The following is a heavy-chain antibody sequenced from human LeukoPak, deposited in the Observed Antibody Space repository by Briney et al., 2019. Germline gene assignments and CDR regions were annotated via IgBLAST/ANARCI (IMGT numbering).Heavy chain of an antibody. CDR1: GYTFTGYY. CDR3: ARTGITMVRGAGGYGMDV. J-gene: IGHJ6*02. V-gene: IGHV1-2*04. D-gene: IGHD3-10*01. Sequence: ASVKVSCKASGYTFTGYYMHWVRQAPGQGLEWMGWINPNSGGTNYAQKFQGWVTMTRDTSISTAYMELSRLRSDDTAVYYCARTGITMVRGAGGYGMDVWGQGTTVTVSS. CDR2: INPNSGGT.